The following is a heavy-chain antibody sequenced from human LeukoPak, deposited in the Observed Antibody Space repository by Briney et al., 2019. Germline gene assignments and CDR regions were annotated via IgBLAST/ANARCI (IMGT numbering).Heavy chain of an antibody. CDR2: VYYSGST. CDR3: VREAATDYYDSSGYYRQTEVFDA. J-gene: IGHJ3*01. D-gene: IGHD3-22*01. Sequence: SETLSLTCTVSGGSVRSDSYYWSWIRQPPGKGLEWIGYVYYSGSTNYSPSLKSRVTISVDTSKNQFSLKLRSVTAADTAVYYCVREAATDYYDSSGYYRQTEVFDAWGQGTMVTVSS. V-gene: IGHV4-61*01. CDR1: GGSVRSDSYY.